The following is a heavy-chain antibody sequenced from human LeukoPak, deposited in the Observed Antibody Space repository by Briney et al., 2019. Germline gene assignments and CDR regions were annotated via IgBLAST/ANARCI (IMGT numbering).Heavy chain of an antibody. CDR1: GGSISNYY. CDR3: ARHRASLFDR. V-gene: IGHV4-59*08. CDR2: IYYRGST. Sequence: SETLSLTCTVSGGSISNYYWTWIRQPPGKGLEWIGYIYYRGSTNYNPSLKSRVTISADSSKNQCSLKLSSVTAADTAVYYCARHRASLFDRWGQGTLVTVSS. J-gene: IGHJ5*02.